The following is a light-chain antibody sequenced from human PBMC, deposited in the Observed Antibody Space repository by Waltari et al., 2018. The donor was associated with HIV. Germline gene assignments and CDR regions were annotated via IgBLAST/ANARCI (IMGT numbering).Light chain of an antibody. CDR3: QSADSSGSSWV. Sequence: SYELTQPPSVSVSPGQTARITCPGDSLPNQYAYWYQQRPGRAPVLVIYKDSERPSAIPERFSGSRSGTTVTLTISGVQADDEADYYCQSADSSGSSWVFGGGTKLTV. CDR1: SLPNQY. CDR2: KDS. J-gene: IGLJ3*02. V-gene: IGLV3-25*03.